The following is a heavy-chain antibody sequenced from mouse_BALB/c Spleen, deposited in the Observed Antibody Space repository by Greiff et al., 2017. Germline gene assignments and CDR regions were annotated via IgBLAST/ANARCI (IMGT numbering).Heavy chain of an antibody. J-gene: IGHJ2*01. CDR1: GFNIKDYY. Sequence: EVQLQQSGAELVRSGASVKLSCTASGFNIKDYYMHWVKQRPEQGLEWIGWIDPENGDTEYAPKFQGKATMTADTSSNTAYLQLSSLTSEDTAVYYCNACGGSSYYFDYWGQGTTLTVSS. D-gene: IGHD1-1*01. CDR3: NACGGSSYYFDY. CDR2: IDPENGDT. V-gene: IGHV14-4*02.